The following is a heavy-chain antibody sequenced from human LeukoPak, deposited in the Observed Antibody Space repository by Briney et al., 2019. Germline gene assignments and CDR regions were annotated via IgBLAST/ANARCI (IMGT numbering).Heavy chain of an antibody. CDR2: ISAYNCDT. Sequence: GASVTVSCTASVYTFTSYGISWVRQATGQGLEWMGWISAYNCDTNYAQNLQGRVTMATDTSTTTAYMQLRSLRSDDTAVYYCARGLAAHKGLGIEYWGQGTLVTVSS. V-gene: IGHV1-18*01. J-gene: IGHJ4*02. CDR1: VYTFTSYG. CDR3: ARGLAAHKGLGIEY. D-gene: IGHD6-13*01.